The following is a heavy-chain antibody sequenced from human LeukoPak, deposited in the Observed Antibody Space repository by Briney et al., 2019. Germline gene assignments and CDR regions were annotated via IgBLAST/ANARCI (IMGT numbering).Heavy chain of an antibody. D-gene: IGHD3-10*01. CDR3: ARLVWLGESPGSWFDS. CDR2: IHYSGST. V-gene: IGHV4-59*11. CDR1: GGSITSHF. Sequence: SETLSLTCSVSGGSITSHFWSWIRQPPGKGLEWIGYIHYSGSTNYNPSLKGRVTISPDTSKNQLFLKLNSVTAADTAVYYCARLVWLGESPGSWFDSWGQGTLVTVSS. J-gene: IGHJ5*01.